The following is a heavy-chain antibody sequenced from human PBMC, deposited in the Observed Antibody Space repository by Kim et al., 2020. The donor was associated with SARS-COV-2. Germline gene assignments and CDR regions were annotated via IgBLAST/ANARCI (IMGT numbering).Heavy chain of an antibody. V-gene: IGHV3-33*08. D-gene: IGHD3-22*01. CDR1: GFTFSSYG. CDR3: ARDGWDYYDSSGQRGAFDI. J-gene: IGHJ3*02. Sequence: GGSLRLSCAASGFTFSSYGMHWVRQAPGKGLEWVAVIWYDGSNKYYADSVKGRFTISRDNSKNTLYLQMNSLRAEDTAVYYCARDGWDYYDSSGQRGAFDIWGQGTMVTVSS. CDR2: IWYDGSNK.